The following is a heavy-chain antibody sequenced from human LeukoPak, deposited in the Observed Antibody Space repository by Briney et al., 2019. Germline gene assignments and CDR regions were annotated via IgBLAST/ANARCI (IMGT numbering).Heavy chain of an antibody. Sequence: GGSLRLSCAASGFTFSSYAMSWVRQAPGKGLEWVSAISGSGGSTYYADSVKGRFTISRDNSKNTLYLQMNRLRAEDTAVYYCAKVAGSGWYSYYFDYWGQGTLVTVSS. CDR1: GFTFSSYA. CDR2: ISGSGGST. D-gene: IGHD6-13*01. V-gene: IGHV3-23*01. J-gene: IGHJ4*02. CDR3: AKVAGSGWYSYYFDY.